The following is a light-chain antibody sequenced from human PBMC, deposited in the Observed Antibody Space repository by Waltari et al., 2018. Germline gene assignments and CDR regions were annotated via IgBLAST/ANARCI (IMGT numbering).Light chain of an antibody. CDR1: SLRTSY. J-gene: IGLJ3*02. V-gene: IGLV3-19*01. CDR2: GKE. Sequence: SSELTQGPAVSVALGQKVKITCQGASLRTSYASWYQLKPGQAPVLVLFGKEKRPSGIPDRFSGYSSGTTSSLTITGAQAEDEADYYCHSRNGRNNEVVFGGGTKLTVL. CDR3: HSRNGRNNEVV.